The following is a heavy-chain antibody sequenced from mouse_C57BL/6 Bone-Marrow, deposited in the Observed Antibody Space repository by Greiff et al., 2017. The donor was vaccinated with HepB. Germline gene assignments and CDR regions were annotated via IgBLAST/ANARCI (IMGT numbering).Heavy chain of an antibody. J-gene: IGHJ3*01. CDR2: IHPNSGST. Sequence: QVQLQQPGAELVKPGASVKLSCKASGYTFTSYWMHWVKQRPGQGLEWIGMIHPNSGSTNYNEKFKSKATLTVDKSSSTAYMQLSSLTSEDSAVYYCARAGDYDGSGFDYWGQGTLVTVSA. D-gene: IGHD2-4*01. CDR3: ARAGDYDGSGFDY. CDR1: GYTFTSYW. V-gene: IGHV1-64*01.